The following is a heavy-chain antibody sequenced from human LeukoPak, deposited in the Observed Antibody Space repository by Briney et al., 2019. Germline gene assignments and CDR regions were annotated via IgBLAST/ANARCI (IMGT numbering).Heavy chain of an antibody. D-gene: IGHD3-10*01. Sequence: ASVKVSCKASGYTFTSYAMHWVRQAPGQGLEWMGIINPSGGSTSYAQKFQGRVTMTRDTSTSTVYMELSSLRSEDTAVYYCARDQCVYYGSGSYCSGTDAFDIWGQGTMVTVSS. CDR2: INPSGGST. CDR3: ARDQCVYYGSGSYCSGTDAFDI. J-gene: IGHJ3*02. V-gene: IGHV1-46*01. CDR1: GYTFTSYA.